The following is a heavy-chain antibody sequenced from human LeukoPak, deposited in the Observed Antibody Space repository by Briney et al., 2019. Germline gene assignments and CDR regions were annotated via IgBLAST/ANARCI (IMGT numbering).Heavy chain of an antibody. Sequence: GGSLRLSCAASGFTFSSYGMHWARQAPGKGLEWVAFIRYDGSNKYYADSVKGRFTISRDNSKNTLYLQMNSLRAEDTAVYYCAKEGDYYYYYMDVWGKGTTATVSS. J-gene: IGHJ6*03. CDR1: GFTFSSYG. CDR3: AKEGDYYYYYMDV. V-gene: IGHV3-30*02. D-gene: IGHD1-26*01. CDR2: IRYDGSNK.